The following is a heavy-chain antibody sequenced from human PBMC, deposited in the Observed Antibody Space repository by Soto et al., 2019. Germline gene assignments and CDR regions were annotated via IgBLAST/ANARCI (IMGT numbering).Heavy chain of an antibody. D-gene: IGHD2-21*01. J-gene: IGHJ4*02. CDR3: AINSDY. Sequence: PSETLSLTCAVYGGSFNGYYWSWIRQPPGKGLEWIGEINHSGSTNYNPSLKSRVTISVDTSKNQFSLKLSSVTAADTAVYYCAINSDYWGQGTLVTVSS. CDR2: INHSGST. V-gene: IGHV4-34*01. CDR1: GGSFNGYY.